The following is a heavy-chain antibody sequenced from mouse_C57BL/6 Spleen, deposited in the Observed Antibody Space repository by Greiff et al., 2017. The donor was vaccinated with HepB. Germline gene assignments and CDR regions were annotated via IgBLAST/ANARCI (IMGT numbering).Heavy chain of an antibody. CDR3: ARYNLDYYGKSYAMDY. V-gene: IGHV7-3*01. J-gene: IGHJ4*01. Sequence: DVHLVESGGGLVQPGGSLSLSCAASGFTFTDYYMSWVRQPPGKALEWLGFIRNKANGYTTEYSASVKGRFTISRDNSQSILYLQMNALRAEDSATYYCARYNLDYYGKSYAMDYWGQGTSVTVSS. CDR1: GFTFTDYY. CDR2: IRNKANGYTT. D-gene: IGHD1-1*01.